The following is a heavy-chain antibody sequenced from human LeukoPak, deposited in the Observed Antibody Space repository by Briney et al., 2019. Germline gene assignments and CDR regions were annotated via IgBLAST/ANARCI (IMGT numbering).Heavy chain of an antibody. V-gene: IGHV3-13*01. D-gene: IGHD3-22*01. CDR1: GFTFSSYD. J-gene: IGHJ3*02. Sequence: GGSLRLSCAASGFTFSSYDMRWVRQATGKGLEWVSAIGTAGGTYYPGSVKGRLTISRENAKNSLYLQMNSLSAGDTAVYYCARALRYDSSGPTDAFDIWGQGTMVTVSS. CDR3: ARALRYDSSGPTDAFDI. CDR2: IGTAGGT.